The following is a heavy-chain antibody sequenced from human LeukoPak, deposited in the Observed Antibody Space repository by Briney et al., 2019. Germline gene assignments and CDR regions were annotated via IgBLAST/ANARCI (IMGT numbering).Heavy chain of an antibody. CDR3: AGEGGSQIGRDYFDY. Sequence: SPTLSLTCTVSGASISSSKYYSGRIRQTPWKGLKWIGSSCYSSSTYYNPSLKSRVTISVDTSKNQFSLKLSSVTAADTAVYYCAGEGGSQIGRDYFDYWGQGTLVTVSS. CDR1: GASISSSKYY. V-gene: IGHV4-39*07. J-gene: IGHJ4*02. CDR2: SCYSSST. D-gene: IGHD1-1*01.